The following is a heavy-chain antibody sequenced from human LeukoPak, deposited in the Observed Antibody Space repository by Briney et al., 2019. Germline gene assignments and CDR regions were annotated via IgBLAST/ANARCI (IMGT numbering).Heavy chain of an antibody. CDR3: ARGDYFDDSASPVDY. J-gene: IGHJ4*02. CDR1: GFTFSSYS. CDR2: ISSSSCTI. D-gene: IGHD2/OR15-2a*01. Sequence: GGSLRLSCAASGFTFSSYSMNWVRQAPGKGLEWVSFISSSSCTILYADSVKGRFTISRDNAKNSLYLQMNSLRAEDTAVYYCARGDYFDDSASPVDYWGQGTLVTVSS. V-gene: IGHV3-48*01.